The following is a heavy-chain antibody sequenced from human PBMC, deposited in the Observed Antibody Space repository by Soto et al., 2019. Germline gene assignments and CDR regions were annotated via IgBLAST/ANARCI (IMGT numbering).Heavy chain of an antibody. V-gene: IGHV3-15*01. CDR3: TSRITMIVVVIWDAFDI. CDR1: GFTFSNAW. CDR2: IKSKTDGGTT. Sequence: PGGSLRLSCAASGFTFSNAWMSWVRQAPGKGPEWVGRIKSKTDGGTTDYAAPVKGRFTISRDDSKNTLYLQMNSLKTEDTAVYYCTSRITMIVVVIWDAFDIWGQGTMVTVSS. D-gene: IGHD3-22*01. J-gene: IGHJ3*02.